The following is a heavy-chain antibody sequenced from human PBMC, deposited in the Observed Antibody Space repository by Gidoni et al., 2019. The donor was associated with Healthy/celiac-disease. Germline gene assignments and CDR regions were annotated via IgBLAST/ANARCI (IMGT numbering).Heavy chain of an antibody. Sequence: QVQLQQLGAGLLKPSETLSLTCAVSGGSFSGYYWRWIRQPPGKGLEWIGEINHSGSTNYKPSLKSRVTISVDTSKNQFSLKLSSVTAADTAVYYCARALYCSSTSCPTGFDYWGKGTLVTVSS. D-gene: IGHD2-2*01. CDR3: ARALYCSSTSCPTGFDY. CDR1: GGSFSGYY. CDR2: INHSGST. J-gene: IGHJ4*02. V-gene: IGHV4-34*01.